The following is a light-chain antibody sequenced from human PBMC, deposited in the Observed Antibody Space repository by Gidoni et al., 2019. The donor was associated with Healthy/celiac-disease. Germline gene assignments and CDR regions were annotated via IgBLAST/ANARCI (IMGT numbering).Light chain of an antibody. CDR3: QQYGSSPGLT. Sequence: EIALTQSPGTLSLSPGERATLSCRASQSVSSSYLAWYQQKPGQAPRLLIYGAASRATGLPDRFSGSGSGTDFTLTISRLEPEDFAVYYCQQYGSSPGLTFGGGTKVEIK. CDR1: QSVSSSY. J-gene: IGKJ4*01. V-gene: IGKV3-20*01. CDR2: GAA.